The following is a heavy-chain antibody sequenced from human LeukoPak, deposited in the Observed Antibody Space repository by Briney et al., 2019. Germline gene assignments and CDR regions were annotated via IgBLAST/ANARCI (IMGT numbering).Heavy chain of an antibody. V-gene: IGHV1-46*01. Sequence: ASVKVSCRASGYTFTSYYMHWVRQAPGQGLEWMGIINPSGGSTSYAQKFQGRVTMTRDTSTSTVYMELSSLRSEDTAVYYCARTSSGYDFFDYWGQGTLVTVSS. D-gene: IGHD5-12*01. CDR3: ARTSSGYDFFDY. CDR2: INPSGGST. CDR1: GYTFTSYY. J-gene: IGHJ4*02.